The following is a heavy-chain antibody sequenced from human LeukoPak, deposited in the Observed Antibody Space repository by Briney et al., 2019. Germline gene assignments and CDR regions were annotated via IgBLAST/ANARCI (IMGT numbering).Heavy chain of an antibody. CDR1: GFTFSSYW. CDR2: IRYDGSNK. CDR3: AKGERGYSYGYLTDAFDI. V-gene: IGHV3-30*02. D-gene: IGHD5-18*01. J-gene: IGHJ3*02. Sequence: GGSLRLSCAASGFTFSSYWMTWVRQAPGKGLEWVAFIRYDGSNKYYADSVKGRFTISRGNSKNTLYLQMNSLRAEDTAVYYCAKGERGYSYGYLTDAFDIWGQGTMVTVSS.